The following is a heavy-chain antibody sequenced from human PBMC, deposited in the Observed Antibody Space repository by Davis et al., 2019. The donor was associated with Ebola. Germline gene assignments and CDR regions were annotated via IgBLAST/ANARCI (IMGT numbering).Heavy chain of an antibody. CDR2: ISGSGGST. V-gene: IGHV3-23*01. CDR3: AKDQDLGIGFDY. D-gene: IGHD2-21*01. CDR1: GFTFSSYA. Sequence: GESLKISCAASGFTFSSYAMSWVRQAPGKGLEWVSAISGSGGSTYYADSVKGRFTISRDNSKNTLYLQMNSLRAEDTAVYYCAKDQDLGIGFDYWGQGTLVTVSS. J-gene: IGHJ4*02.